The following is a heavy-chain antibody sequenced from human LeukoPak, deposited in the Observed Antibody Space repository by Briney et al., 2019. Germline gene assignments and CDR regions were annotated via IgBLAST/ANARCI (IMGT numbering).Heavy chain of an antibody. J-gene: IGHJ4*02. CDR3: ARVSGRSGPFDY. CDR2: IDPNGGGT. Sequence: SVKVSCKASGYTFTGYYMHWVRQAPGQGLEWMGWIDPNGGGTHYALTFQGRVTMTRDTSISTVHMELSSLRSDDTAVYFCARVSGRSGPFDYWGLGTLVTVSS. V-gene: IGHV1-2*02. CDR1: GYTFTGYY.